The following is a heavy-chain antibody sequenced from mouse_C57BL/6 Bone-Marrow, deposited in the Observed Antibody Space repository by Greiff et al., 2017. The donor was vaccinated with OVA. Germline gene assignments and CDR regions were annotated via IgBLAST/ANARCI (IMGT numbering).Heavy chain of an antibody. J-gene: IGHJ2*01. D-gene: IGHD1-1*01. Sequence: EVKVVESGGGLVQSGRSLRLSCATSGFTFSDFYMEWVRQAPGKGLEWIAASRNKANDYTTEYSASVKGRFIVSRDTSQSILYLQMNALRAEDTAIYYCARRGGYYGVFDYWGQGTTLTVSS. CDR3: ARRGGYYGVFDY. CDR2: SRNKANDYTT. CDR1: GFTFSDFY. V-gene: IGHV7-1*01.